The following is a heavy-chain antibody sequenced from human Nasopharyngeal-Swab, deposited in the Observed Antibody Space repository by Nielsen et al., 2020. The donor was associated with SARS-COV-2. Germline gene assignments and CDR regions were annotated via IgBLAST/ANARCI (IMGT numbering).Heavy chain of an antibody. CDR2: IIPIFGTA. CDR1: GYTFTSYG. J-gene: IGHJ6*02. V-gene: IGHV1-69*13. CDR3: AGGRVVVPAAIPADYYYGMDV. D-gene: IGHD2-2*02. Sequence: SVKVSCKASGYTFTSYGISWVRQAPGQGLEWMGGIIPIFGTANYAQTFQGRVTITADESTSTAYMELRSLRSEDTAVYYCAGGRVVVPAAIPADYYYGMDVWGQGTTVTVSS.